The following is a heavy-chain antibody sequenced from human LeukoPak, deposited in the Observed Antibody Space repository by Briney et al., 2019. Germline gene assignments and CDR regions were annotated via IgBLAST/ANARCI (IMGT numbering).Heavy chain of an antibody. V-gene: IGHV4-39*01. Sequence: SETLSLTCTVSGGSISSSSYYWGWIRQPPGKGLEWIGSIYYSGSTYYNPSLKSRVTISVDTSKNQFSLKLSSVTAADTAVYYCARDFPERFGELDWFDPWGQGTLVTVSS. CDR1: GGSISSSSYY. D-gene: IGHD3-10*01. CDR3: ARDFPERFGELDWFDP. CDR2: IYYSGST. J-gene: IGHJ5*02.